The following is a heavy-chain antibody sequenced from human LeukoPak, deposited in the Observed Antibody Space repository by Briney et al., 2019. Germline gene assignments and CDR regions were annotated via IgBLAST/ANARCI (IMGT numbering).Heavy chain of an antibody. CDR2: IIPIFGTA. J-gene: IGHJ3*02. D-gene: IGHD1-26*01. Sequence: SVKVSCKASGGTFSSYAISWVRQAPGQGLEWMGGIIPIFGTANYAQKFQGRVTITADKSTSTAYMELSSLRSEDTAVYYCARRILVVGATTSAFDIWGQGTMVTVSS. CDR1: GGTFSSYA. V-gene: IGHV1-69*06. CDR3: ARRILVVGATTSAFDI.